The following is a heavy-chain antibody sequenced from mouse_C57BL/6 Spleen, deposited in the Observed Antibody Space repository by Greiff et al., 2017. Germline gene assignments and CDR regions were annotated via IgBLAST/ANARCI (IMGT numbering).Heavy chain of an antibody. D-gene: IGHD1-1*01. CDR3: ATTVVAPGFAY. V-gene: IGHV5-17*01. CDR1: GFTFSDYG. J-gene: IGHJ3*01. CDR2: ISSGSITI. Sequence: EVQVVESGGGLVKPGGSLKLSCAASGFTFSDYGMHWVRQAPEKGLEWVAYISSGSITIYYADTVKGRFTIARDNAKNTLFLQMTSLRSEDTAMYYCATTVVAPGFAYWGQGTLVTVSA.